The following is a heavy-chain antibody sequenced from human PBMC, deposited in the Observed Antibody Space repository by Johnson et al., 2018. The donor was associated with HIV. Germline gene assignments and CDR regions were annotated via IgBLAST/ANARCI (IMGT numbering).Heavy chain of an antibody. CDR2: IYSGGST. CDR3: ARDNEVTNAFDI. Sequence: VQLVESGGGVVQPGGSLRLSCAASGFTVSSNYMSWVRQAPGKGLEWVSVIYSGGSTYYADSVKGRFTISRDNSKNTLYLQMNSLRAEDTAVYYCARDNEVTNAFDIWGQGTMVTVSS. D-gene: IGHD4-11*01. J-gene: IGHJ3*02. V-gene: IGHV3-66*01. CDR1: GFTVSSNY.